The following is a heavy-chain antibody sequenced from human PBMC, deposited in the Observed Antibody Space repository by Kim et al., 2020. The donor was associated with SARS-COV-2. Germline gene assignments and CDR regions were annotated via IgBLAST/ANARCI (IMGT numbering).Heavy chain of an antibody. V-gene: IGHV5-51*01. J-gene: IGHJ4*02. D-gene: IGHD5-18*01. Sequence: YSPSFQGQVTISADKSISTAYLQWSSLKASDTAMYYCARQKPVGYSYGDYWGQGTLVTVSS. CDR3: ARQKPVGYSYGDY.